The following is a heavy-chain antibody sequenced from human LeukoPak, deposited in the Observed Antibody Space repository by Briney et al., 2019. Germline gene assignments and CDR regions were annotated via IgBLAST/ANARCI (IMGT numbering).Heavy chain of an antibody. CDR1: GFTFSSYE. V-gene: IGHV3-48*03. CDR2: ISSSGSTI. Sequence: GGSLRLSCAASGFTFSSYEMNWARQAPGKGLEWVSYISSSGSTIYYADSVKGRFTISRDNAKSSLYLQMNSLRAEDTAVYYCARDRSGWYYFDYWGQGTLVTVSS. J-gene: IGHJ4*02. CDR3: ARDRSGWYYFDY. D-gene: IGHD6-19*01.